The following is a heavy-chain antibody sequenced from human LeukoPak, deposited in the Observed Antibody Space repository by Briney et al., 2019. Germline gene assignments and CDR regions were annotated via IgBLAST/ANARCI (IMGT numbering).Heavy chain of an antibody. CDR2: IIPIFGTA. J-gene: IGHJ5*02. V-gene: IGHV1-69*05. CDR3: ARSSAGGRITIFGVVMDTPFDP. D-gene: IGHD3-3*01. CDR1: GGTFSSYA. Sequence: SVKVSCKASGGTFSSYAISWVRQAPGQGLEWTGGIIPIFGTANYAQKFQGRVTITTDESTSTAYMELSSLRSEDTAVYYCARSSAGGRITIFGVVMDTPFDPWGQGTLVTVSS.